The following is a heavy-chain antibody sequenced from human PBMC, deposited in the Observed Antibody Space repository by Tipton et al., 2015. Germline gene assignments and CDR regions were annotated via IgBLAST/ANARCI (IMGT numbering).Heavy chain of an antibody. V-gene: IGHV3-33*08. CDR3: ARDPAGVRGNCDL. CDR2: IWYDGSDK. D-gene: IGHD2-15*01. Sequence: SLRLSCAASGFTFDDYVMHWVRQAPGEGLEWVAAIWYDGSDKYYAESLKGRVTISRDNSKNTVSLQMNSLRAEDTAVYYCARDPAGVRGNCDLWGQGTLVSVSS. J-gene: IGHJ4*02. CDR1: GFTFDDYV.